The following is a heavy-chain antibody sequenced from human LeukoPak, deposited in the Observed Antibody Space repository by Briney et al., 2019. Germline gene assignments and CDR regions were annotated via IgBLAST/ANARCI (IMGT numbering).Heavy chain of an antibody. Sequence: GGSLRLSCTASRFSFSTYSMNWVRQAPGKGLEWVSCISSNSGDLYYADSVKGRFTISRDNAKNSLYLQMNSLRAEDTAVYYCASLHGDYVYWGQGTLVTVSS. CDR2: ISSNSGDL. CDR1: RFSFSTYS. D-gene: IGHD4-17*01. J-gene: IGHJ4*02. CDR3: ASLHGDYVY. V-gene: IGHV3-21*01.